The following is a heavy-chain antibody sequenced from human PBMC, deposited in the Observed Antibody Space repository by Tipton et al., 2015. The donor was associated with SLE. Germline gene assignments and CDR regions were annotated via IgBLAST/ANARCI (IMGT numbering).Heavy chain of an antibody. Sequence: TLSLTCTVSGGSISSYYWSWIRQPPGKGLEWIGYNYYSGSTNYNPSLKSRVTISVDTSKNQFSLKLSSVTAADTAVYYCARDGYYYGFIWGQGTLVTVSS. CDR3: ARDGYYYGFI. D-gene: IGHD3-10*01. CDR1: GGSISSYY. CDR2: NYYSGST. V-gene: IGHV4-59*01. J-gene: IGHJ4*02.